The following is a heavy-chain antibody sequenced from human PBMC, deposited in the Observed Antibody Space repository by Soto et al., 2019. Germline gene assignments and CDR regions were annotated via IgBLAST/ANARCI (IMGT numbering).Heavy chain of an antibody. V-gene: IGHV3-73*01. D-gene: IGHD5-12*01. Sequence: GSLRLSCAASWFTFRGSAMHWVRQASGKGLEWVGRIRSKANSYATAYAASVKGRFTISRDDSKNTAYLQMNSLKTEDTAVYYCTRQVPDIVATMNWFDPWGQGT. J-gene: IGHJ5*02. CDR3: TRQVPDIVATMNWFDP. CDR1: WFTFRGSA. CDR2: IRSKANSYAT.